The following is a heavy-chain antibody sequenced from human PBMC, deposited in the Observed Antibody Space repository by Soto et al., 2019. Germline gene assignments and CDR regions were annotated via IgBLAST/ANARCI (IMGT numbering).Heavy chain of an antibody. J-gene: IGHJ6*02. CDR3: AREPPRGRTVTNYYYYGMDV. CDR1: GGTFSSYA. Sequence: SVKVSCKASGGTFSSYAISWVRQAPGQGLEWMGGIIPIFGTANYAQKFQGRVTITADESTSTAYMELSSLRSEDTAVYYCAREPPRGRTVTNYYYYGMDVWGQGTTVTVSS. V-gene: IGHV1-69*13. CDR2: IIPIFGTA. D-gene: IGHD1-7*01.